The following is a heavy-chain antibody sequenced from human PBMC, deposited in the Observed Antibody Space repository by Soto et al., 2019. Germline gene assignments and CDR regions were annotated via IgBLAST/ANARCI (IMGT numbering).Heavy chain of an antibody. CDR1: GGSFTSNNW. J-gene: IGHJ4*02. CDR2: IYRTGST. D-gene: IGHD1-7*01. CDR3: ATRDPGTSVDY. Sequence: SETLSLTCAVSGGSFTSNNWWTWVRQPPGQGLEWIGEIYRTGSTNYNPSLKSRVTISLDKSEKQISLKVTSLTAADTAVYYCATRDPGTSVDYWGQGTLVTVSS. V-gene: IGHV4-4*02.